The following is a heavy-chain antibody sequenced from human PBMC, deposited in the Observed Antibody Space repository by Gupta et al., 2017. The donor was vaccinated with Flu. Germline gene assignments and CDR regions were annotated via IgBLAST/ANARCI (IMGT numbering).Heavy chain of an antibody. CDR1: GFTFSSYW. CDR3: ASTGIAARFPMQY. V-gene: IGHV3-7*01. Sequence: EVQLVESGGGLVQPGGSLRLSCAASGFTFSSYWMSWVRQAPGKGLEWVANIKQDGSEKYYVDSVKGRFTISRDNAKNSLYLQMNSLRAEDTAVYYCASTGIAARFPMQYWGQGTLVTVSS. J-gene: IGHJ4*02. D-gene: IGHD6-6*01. CDR2: IKQDGSEK.